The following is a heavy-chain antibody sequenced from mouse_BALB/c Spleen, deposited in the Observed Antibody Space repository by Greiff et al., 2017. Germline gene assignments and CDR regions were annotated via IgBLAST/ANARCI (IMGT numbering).Heavy chain of an antibody. V-gene: IGHV1-63*02. CDR1: GYTFTNYW. J-gene: IGHJ4*01. Sequence: VNVVESGAELVRPGTSVKISCKASGYTFTNYWLGWVKQRPGHGLEWIGDIYPGGGYTNYNEKFKGKATLTADTSSSTAYMQLSSLTSEDSAVYFCARSGDSYAMDYWGQGTSVTVSS. CDR2: IYPGGGYT. D-gene: IGHD3-2*02. CDR3: ARSGDSYAMDY.